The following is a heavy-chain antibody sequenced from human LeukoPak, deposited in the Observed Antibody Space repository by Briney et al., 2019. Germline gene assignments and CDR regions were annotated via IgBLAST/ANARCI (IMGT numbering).Heavy chain of an antibody. D-gene: IGHD2-21*01. Sequence: GGSLRLSCAASGFTFSAYGIHWVRQAPGKGLEWVAFIRNDGSIKYYADSVKGRFTVSRDNSKNTLYVQMNSLSAEDTAVYYCAKDTPIPYFDYWGQGTLVSVSS. CDR1: GFTFSAYG. CDR2: IRNDGSIK. V-gene: IGHV3-30*02. CDR3: AKDTPIPYFDY. J-gene: IGHJ4*02.